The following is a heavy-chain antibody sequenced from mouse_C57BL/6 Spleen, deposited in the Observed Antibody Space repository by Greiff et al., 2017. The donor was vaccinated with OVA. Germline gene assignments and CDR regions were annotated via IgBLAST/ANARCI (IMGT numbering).Heavy chain of an antibody. CDR3: TRRNYSKGGYFDY. V-gene: IGHV1-5*01. CDR2: IYPGNSDT. CDR1: GYTFTSYW. Sequence: EVQLQQSGTVLARPGASVKMSCKTSGYTFTSYWMHWVKQRPGQGLEWIGAIYPGNSDTSYNQKFKGKAKLTAVTSASTAYMELSSLTNEDSAVYYCTRRNYSKGGYFDYWGQGTTLTVSS. D-gene: IGHD2-5*01. J-gene: IGHJ2*01.